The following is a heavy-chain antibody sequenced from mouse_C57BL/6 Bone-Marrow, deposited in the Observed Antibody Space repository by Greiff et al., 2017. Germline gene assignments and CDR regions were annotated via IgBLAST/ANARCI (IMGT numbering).Heavy chain of an antibody. J-gene: IGHJ3*01. V-gene: IGHV1-69*01. CDR3: ARGAY. CDR1: GYTFTSYW. Sequence: QVQLQQPGAELVMPGASVKLSCKASGYTFTSYWMHWVKQRPGQGLEWIGEIDPSDSYTNYNQKFKGKSTLTVDKSSSTAYMQRSSLTSEDAAVYYCARGAYGGQGTLVTVSA. CDR2: IDPSDSYT.